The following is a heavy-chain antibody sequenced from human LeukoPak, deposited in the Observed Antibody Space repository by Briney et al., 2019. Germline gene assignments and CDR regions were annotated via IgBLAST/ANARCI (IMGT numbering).Heavy chain of an antibody. CDR1: GFTVSSNY. CDR3: ARGRTLRFLEWFVFDY. D-gene: IGHD3-3*01. J-gene: IGHJ4*02. CDR2: IYSGGST. V-gene: IGHV3-66*02. Sequence: PGGSLRLSCAASGFTVSSNYMSWVRQAPGKGLEWVLVIYSGGSTYYADSVKGRFTISRDNSKNTLYLQMNSLRAEDTAVYYCARGRTLRFLEWFVFDYWGQGTLVTVSS.